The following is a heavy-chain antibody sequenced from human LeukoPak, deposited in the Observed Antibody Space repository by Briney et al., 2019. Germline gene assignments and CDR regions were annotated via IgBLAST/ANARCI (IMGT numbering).Heavy chain of an antibody. J-gene: IGHJ4*02. V-gene: IGHV3-30-3*01. D-gene: IGHD3-3*01. CDR1: GFTFSSYA. Sequence: PGGSLRLSCAASGFTFSSYAMHWVRQAPGKGLEWVAVISYDGNNKYYADSVKGRFTISRDISKNTLYLQMSSLRAEDTAVYFCARDLSSGNPGGFDYWGQGNLVTVSS. CDR3: ARDLSSGNPGGFDY. CDR2: ISYDGNNK.